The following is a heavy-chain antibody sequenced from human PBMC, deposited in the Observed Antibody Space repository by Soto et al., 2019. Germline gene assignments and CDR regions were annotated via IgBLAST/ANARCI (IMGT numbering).Heavy chain of an antibody. Sequence: PSETLSLTCTVSGGSISSSSYYWGWSRQPPGKGLEWIGSIYYSGSTYYNPSLKSRVTISVDTSKNQFSLKLSSVTAADTAVYYCARHVTMVRGVMYWFDPWGQGTLVTVS. V-gene: IGHV4-39*01. CDR1: GGSISSSSYY. J-gene: IGHJ5*02. CDR3: ARHVTMVRGVMYWFDP. D-gene: IGHD3-10*01. CDR2: IYYSGST.